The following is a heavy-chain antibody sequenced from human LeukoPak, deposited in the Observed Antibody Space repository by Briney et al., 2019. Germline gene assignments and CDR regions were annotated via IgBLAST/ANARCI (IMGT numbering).Heavy chain of an antibody. V-gene: IGHV3-30*03. CDR1: GFTFSSYG. Sequence: GGSLRLSCAASGFTFSSYGMHWVRQAPGKGLEWVAVISYDGSNKYYADSVKGRFTISRDNSKNTLYLQMNSLRAEDTAVYYCATVYNYDFWSGYPDWGQGTLVTVSS. CDR3: ATVYNYDFWSGYPD. CDR2: ISYDGSNK. J-gene: IGHJ4*02. D-gene: IGHD3-3*01.